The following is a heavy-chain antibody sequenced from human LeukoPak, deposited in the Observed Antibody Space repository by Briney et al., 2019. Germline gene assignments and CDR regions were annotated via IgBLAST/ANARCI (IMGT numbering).Heavy chain of an antibody. J-gene: IGHJ3*02. V-gene: IGHV1-69*13. CDR1: GGTFSSYA. CDR2: IIPIFGTA. D-gene: IGHD3-22*01. CDR3: ARGGVYYYDSSGYYNAFDI. Sequence: GASVKVPCTASGGTFSSYAISWVRQAPGQGLEWMGGIIPIFGTANYAQKFQGRVTITADESTSTAYMELSSLRSEDTAVYYCARGGVYYYDSSGYYNAFDIWGQGTMVTVSS.